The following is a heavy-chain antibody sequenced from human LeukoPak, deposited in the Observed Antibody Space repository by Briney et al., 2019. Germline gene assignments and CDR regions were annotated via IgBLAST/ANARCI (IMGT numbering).Heavy chain of an antibody. Sequence: PGGSLRLSCAAAGFTFSSYVMNWVRQAPGKGLEWVSAIVNSSGGTYYADSVKGRFTISRDNLKNTLYLQMNSLRAEDTAVYYCANPPTATKIRFDSWGQGTLVTVSS. CDR3: ANPPTATKIRFDS. CDR2: IVNSSGGT. CDR1: GFTFSSYV. J-gene: IGHJ5*01. V-gene: IGHV3-23*01. D-gene: IGHD4-17*01.